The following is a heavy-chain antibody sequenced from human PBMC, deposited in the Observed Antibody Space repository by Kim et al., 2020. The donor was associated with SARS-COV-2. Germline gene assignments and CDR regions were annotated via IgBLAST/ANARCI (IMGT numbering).Heavy chain of an antibody. J-gene: IGHJ4*02. CDR3: ERDRSSVAGYYFDY. CDR2: ISSSSSYI. V-gene: IGHV3-21*01. Sequence: GGSLRLSCAASGFTFSSYSMNWVRQAPGKGLEWVSSISSSSSYIYYADSVKGRFTISRDNAKNSLYLQMNSLRAEDTAVYYCERDRSSVAGYYFDYWGQGTLVTVSS. CDR1: GFTFSSYS. D-gene: IGHD6-19*01.